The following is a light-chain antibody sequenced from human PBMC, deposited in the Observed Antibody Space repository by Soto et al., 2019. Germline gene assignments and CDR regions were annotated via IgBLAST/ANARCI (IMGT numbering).Light chain of an antibody. CDR2: DVS. CDR1: QSFSSD. J-gene: IGKJ1*01. V-gene: IGKV1-5*01. CDR3: QQKRA. Sequence: DIQMTQSPSTLSASVGDRVTITCRASQSFSSDLAWYQQKPGKAPTLLISDVSNLQSGIPSRFSGSGSGTEFTLSISSMQPGDFGSYYCQQKRAFGQGTKVHIK.